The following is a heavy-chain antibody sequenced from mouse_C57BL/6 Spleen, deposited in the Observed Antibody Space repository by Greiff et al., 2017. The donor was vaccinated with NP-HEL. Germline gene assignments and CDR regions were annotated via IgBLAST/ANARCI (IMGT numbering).Heavy chain of an antibody. D-gene: IGHD1-1*01. CDR1: GYAFSSSW. CDR3: AKITTVVDSYWYFDV. V-gene: IGHV1-82*01. CDR2: IYPGDGDT. Sequence: VKLQESGPELVKPGASVKISCKASGYAFSSSWMNWVKQRPGKGLEWIGRIYPGDGDTNYNGKFKGKATLTADKSSSTAYMQLSSLTSEDSAVYFCAKITTVVDSYWYFDVWGTGTTVTVSS. J-gene: IGHJ1*03.